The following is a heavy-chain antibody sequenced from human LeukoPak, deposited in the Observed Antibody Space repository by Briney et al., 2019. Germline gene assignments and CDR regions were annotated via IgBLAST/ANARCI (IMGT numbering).Heavy chain of an antibody. CDR3: ARQDFDASGNLQFDY. J-gene: IGHJ4*02. Sequence: SETLSLTCAVYGGSFSGYYCTWIRQPPGKGLEWIGEINQSGSTNYNPSLKSRVTISIDTSKNQFSLELNSVTAADTAVYYCARQDFDASGNLQFDYWGQGALVTVSS. V-gene: IGHV4-34*01. CDR1: GGSFSGYY. D-gene: IGHD3-10*01. CDR2: INQSGST.